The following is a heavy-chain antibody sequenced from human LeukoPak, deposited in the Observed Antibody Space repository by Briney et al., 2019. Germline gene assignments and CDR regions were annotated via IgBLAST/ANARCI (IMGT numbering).Heavy chain of an antibody. J-gene: IGHJ4*02. D-gene: IGHD2-15*01. CDR2: ISSSSSTI. V-gene: IGHV3-48*01. CDR1: GFTFSSYS. CDR3: ARGGGSSHFDY. Sequence: GGSLRLSCAASGFTFSSYSMNWVRQAPGKGLEWVSYISSSSSTIYYADSVKGRFTISRDNAKNSLYLQMNSLRAEDTAVYYCARGGGSSHFDYWGQGTLVTVSS.